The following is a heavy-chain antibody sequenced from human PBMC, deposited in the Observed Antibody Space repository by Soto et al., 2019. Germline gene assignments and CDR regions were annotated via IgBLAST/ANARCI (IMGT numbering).Heavy chain of an antibody. CDR3: AINYYDSSAYLY. J-gene: IGHJ4*02. CDR1: GHTLINYY. CDR2: IDPSGNGT. V-gene: IGHV1-46*01. Sequence: QVQLVQSGAEVKKPGASVKVSCKASGHTLINYYMHWVRQAPGQELDWLGKIDPSGNGTSYAERFQGRITLTSDTSTNTVYVELSSLRSEDTAIYYCAINYYDSSAYLYWGQGTLVTVSS. D-gene: IGHD3-22*01.